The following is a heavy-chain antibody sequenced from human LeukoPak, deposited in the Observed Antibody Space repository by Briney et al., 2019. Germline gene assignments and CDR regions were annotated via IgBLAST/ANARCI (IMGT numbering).Heavy chain of an antibody. J-gene: IGHJ5*02. CDR1: GGSISSYY. D-gene: IGHD6-13*01. Sequence: PSETLSLTCTVSGGSISSYYWSWIRQPAGKGLEWTGRIYTSGSTNYNPSLKSRVTMSVDTSKNQFSLKLSSVTAADTAVYYCARDREAAAAFNWFDPWGQGTLVTVSS. CDR3: ARDREAAAAFNWFDP. V-gene: IGHV4-4*07. CDR2: IYTSGST.